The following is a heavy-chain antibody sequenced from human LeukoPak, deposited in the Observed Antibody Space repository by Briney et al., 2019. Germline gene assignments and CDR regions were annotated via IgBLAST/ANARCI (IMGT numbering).Heavy chain of an antibody. CDR2: MNLNGGTK. V-gene: IGHV1-8*01. D-gene: IGHD4-17*01. Sequence: ASVKVSCKASGYTFTTYDINWVRQAPGQGLEWMGWMNLNGGTKGYAQKFQGRVTMTRNTSISTAYMELSSLRSDDTAVYYCARDWFGDYQTYNWGQGTLVSVPT. CDR3: ARDWFGDYQTYN. J-gene: IGHJ4*02. CDR1: GYTFTTYD.